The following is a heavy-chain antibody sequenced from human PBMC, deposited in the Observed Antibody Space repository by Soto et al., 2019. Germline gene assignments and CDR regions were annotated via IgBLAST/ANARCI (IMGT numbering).Heavy chain of an antibody. CDR2: IYSGGST. V-gene: IGHV3-53*01. CDR1: GFTVSSNY. Sequence: GGSLRLSCAASGFTVSSNYMSWVRQAPGKGLEWVSVIYSGGSTYYADSVKGRFTISRDNSKNTLYLQMNSLRAEDTAVYYCASVRFLEWLYPDVWGQGTTVPSP. D-gene: IGHD3-3*01. J-gene: IGHJ6*02. CDR3: ASVRFLEWLYPDV.